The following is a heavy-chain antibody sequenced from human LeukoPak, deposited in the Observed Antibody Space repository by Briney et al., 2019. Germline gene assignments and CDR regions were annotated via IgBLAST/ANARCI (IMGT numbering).Heavy chain of an antibody. J-gene: IGHJ6*02. CDR1: GFTFSSYS. V-gene: IGHV3-21*01. Sequence: GGSLRLSCAASGFTFSSYSMNWVRQAPGKGLEWVSSISSSSSYIYYADSVKGRFTISRDNAKNSLYLQMNSLRAEDTAVYYCARAPTTKQWLVYYYYGMDVWGQGTTVTVSS. CDR2: ISSSSSYI. D-gene: IGHD6-19*01. CDR3: ARAPTTKQWLVYYYYGMDV.